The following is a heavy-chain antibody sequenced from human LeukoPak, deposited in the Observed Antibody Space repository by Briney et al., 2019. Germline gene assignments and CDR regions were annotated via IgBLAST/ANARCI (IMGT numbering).Heavy chain of an antibody. D-gene: IGHD5-12*01. CDR2: ISYDGSNK. J-gene: IGHJ4*02. CDR3: ANERTVDLSPDFDY. CDR1: GFTFSSYG. Sequence: PGGSLRLSCAASGFTFSSYGMHWVRQAPGKGLEWVAVISYDGSNKYYADSVKGRFTISRDNSKNTLYLQMNSLRAEDTAVYYCANERTVDLSPDFDYWGQGTLVTVSS. V-gene: IGHV3-30*18.